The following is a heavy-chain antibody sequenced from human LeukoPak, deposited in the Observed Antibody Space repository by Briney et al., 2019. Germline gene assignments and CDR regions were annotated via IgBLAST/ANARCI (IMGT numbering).Heavy chain of an antibody. J-gene: IGHJ5*02. V-gene: IGHV1-18*01. CDR3: ARDISLDPYCGGDCYFAHAHRGGPLNWFDP. CDR2: VTSYNGDT. D-gene: IGHD2-21*02. CDR1: GYTFTNYG. Sequence: GASVKVSCKASGYTFTNYGISWVRQAPGQGLEWMGWVTSYNGDTNYAQNFQGRVTMTRDTSTSTVYMELSSLRSEDTAVYYCARDISLDPYCGGDCYFAHAHRGGPLNWFDPWGQGTLVTVSS.